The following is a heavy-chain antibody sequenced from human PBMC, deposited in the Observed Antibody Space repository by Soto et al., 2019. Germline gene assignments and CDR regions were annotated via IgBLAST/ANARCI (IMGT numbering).Heavy chain of an antibody. CDR3: ARASYDFWSGPSYYYGMDV. D-gene: IGHD3-3*01. J-gene: IGHJ6*02. Sequence: GGSLRLSCAASGFTFSSYSMNWVRQAPGKGLEWVSSISSSSSYIYYADSVKGRFTISRDNAKNSLYLQMNSLRAEDTAVCYCARASYDFWSGPSYYYGMDVWGQGTTVTVSS. CDR1: GFTFSSYS. V-gene: IGHV3-21*01. CDR2: ISSSSSYI.